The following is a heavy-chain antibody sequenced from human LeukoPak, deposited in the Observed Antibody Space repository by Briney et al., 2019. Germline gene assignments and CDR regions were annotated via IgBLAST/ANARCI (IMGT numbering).Heavy chain of an antibody. CDR1: GFTFSGSA. CDR3: TRRYFDYYYFDY. D-gene: IGHD3-9*01. V-gene: IGHV3-73*01. Sequence: PGGSLKLSCAASGFTFSGSAMHWVRQASGKVLEWVGRIRSKANSYATAYAASVKGRFTISRDDSKNTAYLQMNSLKTEDTAVYYCTRRYFDYYYFDYWGQGTLVTVSS. CDR2: IRSKANSYAT. J-gene: IGHJ4*02.